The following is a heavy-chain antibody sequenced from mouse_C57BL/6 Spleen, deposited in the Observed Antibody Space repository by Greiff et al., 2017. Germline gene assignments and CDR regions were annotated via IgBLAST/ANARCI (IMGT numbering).Heavy chain of an antibody. CDR2: FYPRDGNI. V-gene: IGHV1-85*01. CDR3: ARRGGTGTNFDY. J-gene: IGHJ2*01. CDR1: GYTFTSYD. Sequence: QVQLQQSGPELVKPGASVKLSCKASGYTFTSYDINWVKQRPGQGLEWIGWFYPRDGNIKYNENFKGKATLTVDTSSSTAYMELHSLTSEDSAVYFCARRGGTGTNFDYWGQGTTRTVSS. D-gene: IGHD4-1*01.